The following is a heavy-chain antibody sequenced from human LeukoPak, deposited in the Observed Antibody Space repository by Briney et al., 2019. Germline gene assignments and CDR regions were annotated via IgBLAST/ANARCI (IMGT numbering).Heavy chain of an antibody. Sequence: SVKVSCKASGYTFTSYGISWVRQAPGQGLEWMGGIIPIFGTANYAQKFQGRVTITADESTSTAYMELSSLRSEDTAVYYCARGRPDHQLDYWGQGTLVTVSS. V-gene: IGHV1-69*13. D-gene: IGHD1-14*01. J-gene: IGHJ4*02. CDR1: GYTFTSYG. CDR2: IIPIFGTA. CDR3: ARGRPDHQLDY.